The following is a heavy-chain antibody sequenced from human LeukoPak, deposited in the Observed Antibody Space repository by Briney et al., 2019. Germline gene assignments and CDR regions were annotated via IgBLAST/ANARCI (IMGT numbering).Heavy chain of an antibody. CDR1: GFTFSSYS. CDR3: ARVLGYCTNGVCSDDY. J-gene: IGHJ4*02. D-gene: IGHD2-8*01. V-gene: IGHV3-21*01. CDR2: ISSSSSYI. Sequence: PGGSLRLSCAASGFTFSSYSMNWVRQAPGKGLEWVSSISSSSSYIYYADSAKGRFTISRDNAKNSLYLQMNSLRAEDTAVYYCARVLGYCTNGVCSDDYWGQGTLVTVSS.